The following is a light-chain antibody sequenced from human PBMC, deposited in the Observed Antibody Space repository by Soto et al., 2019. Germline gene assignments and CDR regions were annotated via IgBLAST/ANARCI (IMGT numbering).Light chain of an antibody. J-gene: IGKJ5*01. Sequence: EIVLTQSPGTLSLSPGERATLSCRASQSVSSSYLAWYQQKPGQAPRLLIYGASIRATGIPDRFSGSGSGTDFTLTISRLEPEDFAVYYCQQRSNWPRTFGQGTRLEI. CDR3: QQRSNWPRT. V-gene: IGKV3D-20*02. CDR1: QSVSSSY. CDR2: GAS.